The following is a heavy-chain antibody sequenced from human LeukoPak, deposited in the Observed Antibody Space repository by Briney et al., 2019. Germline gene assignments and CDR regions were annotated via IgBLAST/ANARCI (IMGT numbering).Heavy chain of an antibody. J-gene: IGHJ4*02. V-gene: IGHV4-39*01. CDR2: LYSSGST. D-gene: IGHD6-19*01. Sequence: SETLSLTCTVSGGSISSSSYCWGWIRQPPGRGLEWIGSLYSSGSTYYNPSLKSRVTISVDTSKNQFSLKLSSVTAADTAVYYCASTYSSVWSDFDYWGQGTLVTVSS. CDR3: ASTYSSVWSDFDY. CDR1: GGSISSSSYC.